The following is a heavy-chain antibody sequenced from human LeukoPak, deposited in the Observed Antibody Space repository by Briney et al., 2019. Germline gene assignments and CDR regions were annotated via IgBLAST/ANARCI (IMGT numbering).Heavy chain of an antibody. CDR1: GFPFTIAW. CDR3: TAYYDFLTGGNTRRDY. D-gene: IGHD3-9*01. V-gene: IGHV3-15*01. J-gene: IGHJ4*02. Sequence: PGGSLRLSCAASGFPFTIAWMSWVRQAPGNGLEWIGRIRSKNDGGTTDYAAPVKGKFTISRDESKSTLYLHMSSLTSEDTAMHYCTAYYDFLTGGNTRRDYWGRGTLVTVSP. CDR2: IRSKNDGGTT.